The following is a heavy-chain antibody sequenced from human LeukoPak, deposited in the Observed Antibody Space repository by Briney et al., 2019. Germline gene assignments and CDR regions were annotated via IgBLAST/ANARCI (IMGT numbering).Heavy chain of an antibody. CDR3: ARGGYYDSSGYYFGYWYFDL. D-gene: IGHD3-22*01. J-gene: IGHJ2*01. V-gene: IGHV3-53*01. Sequence: GGSLRLSCAASGFTFSSYWRSWVRQAPGKGLEGVSVIYSGGSTYYADSVKGRFTISRDNSKNTLYLQMNSLGAEDTAVYYCARGGYYDSSGYYFGYWYFDLWGRGTLVTVSS. CDR2: IYSGGST. CDR1: GFTFSSYW.